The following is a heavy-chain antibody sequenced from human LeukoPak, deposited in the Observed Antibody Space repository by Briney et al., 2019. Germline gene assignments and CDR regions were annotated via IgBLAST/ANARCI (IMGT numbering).Heavy chain of an antibody. V-gene: IGHV4-34*01. D-gene: IGHD6-13*01. Sequence: PSETLSLTCAVYGGSFSGYYWSWIRQPPGKGLEWIGEINHSGSTNYNPSLKSRVTISVDTSKNQFSLKLSSVTAADTAVYYCARVLTDSSSWYRNYYYYYMDVWGKGTTVTIS. CDR2: INHSGST. J-gene: IGHJ6*03. CDR1: GGSFSGYY. CDR3: ARVLTDSSSWYRNYYYYYMDV.